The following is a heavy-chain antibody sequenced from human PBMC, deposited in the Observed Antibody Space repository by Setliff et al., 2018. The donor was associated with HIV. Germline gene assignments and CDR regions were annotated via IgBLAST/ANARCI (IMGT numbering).Heavy chain of an antibody. J-gene: IGHJ6*03. V-gene: IGHV1-18*01. D-gene: IGHD3-22*01. CDR1: GYTFVDDG. CDR3: ARGRNYDSSGYGDYYYYVDV. CDR2: IGAYNGDT. Sequence: ASVKVSCKASGYTFVDDGITWVRQAPGQGLEWMGWIGAYNGDTKYAQKFQDRVTMTIDTSASTAYMELRSLTSDDTAVYYCARGRNYDSSGYGDYYYYVDVWGKGTTVTVSS.